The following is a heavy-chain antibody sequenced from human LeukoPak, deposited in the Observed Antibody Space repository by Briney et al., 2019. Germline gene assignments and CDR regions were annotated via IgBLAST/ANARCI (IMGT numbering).Heavy chain of an antibody. CDR1: GYTSTSYG. J-gene: IGHJ4*02. D-gene: IGHD2-2*01. CDR3: ARDGDSCTSTSCYYPLDY. V-gene: IGHV1-18*01. CDR2: ISAYNGNT. Sequence: ASVKVSCKTSGYTSTSYGISWVRQAPGQGLGWMGWISAYNGNTNYAQKLQGRVTMTTDTSTSTAYMELRSLRSDDTAVYYCARDGDSCTSTSCYYPLDYWGQGTLVTVSS.